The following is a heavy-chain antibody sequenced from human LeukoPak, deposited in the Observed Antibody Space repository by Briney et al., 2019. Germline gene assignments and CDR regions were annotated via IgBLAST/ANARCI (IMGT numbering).Heavy chain of an antibody. D-gene: IGHD3-22*01. V-gene: IGHV3-23*01. CDR1: GFTFSSYA. CDR2: ISGSGGST. CDR3: AKDTYYYDSSGYYRNAFDI. J-gene: IGHJ3*02. Sequence: GGSLRLSCAASGFTFSSYAMSWVRQAPGKGLEWVSAISGSGGSTYYADSVKGRFTISRDNSKNTLYLQMNSLRAEDTAVYCCAKDTYYYDSSGYYRNAFDIWGQGTMVTVSS.